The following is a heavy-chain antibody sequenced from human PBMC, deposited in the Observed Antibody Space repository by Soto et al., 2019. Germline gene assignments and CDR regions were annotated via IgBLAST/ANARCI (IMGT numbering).Heavy chain of an antibody. CDR1: GDSISSDKW. J-gene: IGHJ4*02. V-gene: IGHV4-4*02. CDR3: ARGGDWQFDY. CDR2: IHHSGRT. Sequence: QVQLQESGPGLVKPSGTLSLTCAVSGDSISSDKWWSWVRQPPGKGLEWIGEIHHSGRTNYNPSLKSRVTILVEKSKNQVSLELSAMTDADTALYYCARGGDWQFDYWGQGTLVTVSS. D-gene: IGHD2-21*02.